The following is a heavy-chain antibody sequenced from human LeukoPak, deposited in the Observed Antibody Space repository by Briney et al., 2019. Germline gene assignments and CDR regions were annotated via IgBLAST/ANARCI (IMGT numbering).Heavy chain of an antibody. CDR2: ISSNGGST. Sequence: GGPLRLSCSASGFTFSSYAMHWVRQAPGEGLEYVSAISSNGGSTYYADSVKGRFTISRDNSKNTLYLQMSSLRAEDTAVYYCVKDRYDYVWGSYRYFDYWGQGTLVTVSS. J-gene: IGHJ4*02. CDR3: VKDRYDYVWGSYRYFDY. V-gene: IGHV3-64D*06. CDR1: GFTFSSYA. D-gene: IGHD3-16*02.